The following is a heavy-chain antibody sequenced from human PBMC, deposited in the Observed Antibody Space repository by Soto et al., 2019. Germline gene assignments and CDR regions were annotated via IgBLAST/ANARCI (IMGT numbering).Heavy chain of an antibody. Sequence: GSGPTLANPTQTRTLTCSFSGFSLSPSVVGVGWVRQPPGKALEWLALIYWDDDKRYTPSLKGRLTITKDTSKNQVVLKMTSMDPVDTATYYCAHTDCGSRSCYKVGFDPWGQGTLVTVSS. J-gene: IGHJ5*02. CDR2: IYWDDDK. CDR1: GFSLSPSVVG. CDR3: AHTDCGSRSCYKVGFDP. D-gene: IGHD2-2*02. V-gene: IGHV2-5*02.